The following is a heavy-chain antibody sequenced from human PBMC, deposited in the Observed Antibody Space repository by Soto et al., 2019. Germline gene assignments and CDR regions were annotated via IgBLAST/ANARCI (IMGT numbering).Heavy chain of an antibody. CDR3: AKHLGGYYMDV. J-gene: IGHJ6*03. Sequence: PGGSVRLSCAASEFTFNNYAMTWIRQAPGRGLEWVSAISSRAANTYYADSVKGRFTISRDNSKNTLYLQMNSLGAEDTAVYYCAKHLGGYYMDVWGKGTTVTVSS. V-gene: IGHV3-23*01. CDR2: ISSRAANT. D-gene: IGHD3-3*01. CDR1: EFTFNNYA.